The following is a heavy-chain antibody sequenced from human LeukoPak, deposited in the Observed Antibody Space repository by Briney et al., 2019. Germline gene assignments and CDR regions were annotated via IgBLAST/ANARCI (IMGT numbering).Heavy chain of an antibody. CDR3: ARDRQYYYDSSGFDAFDI. Sequence: ASVKVSCTASGYTFTSYGISWVRQAPGQGLEWMGWISAYNGNTNYAQKLQGRVTMTTDTSTSTAYMELRSLRSDDTAVYYCARDRQYYYDSSGFDAFDIWGQGTMVTVSS. D-gene: IGHD3-22*01. CDR1: GYTFTSYG. V-gene: IGHV1-18*01. CDR2: ISAYNGNT. J-gene: IGHJ3*02.